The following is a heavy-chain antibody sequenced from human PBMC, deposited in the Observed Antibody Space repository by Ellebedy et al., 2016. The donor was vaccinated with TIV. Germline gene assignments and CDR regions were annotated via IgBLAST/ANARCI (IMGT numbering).Heavy chain of an antibody. CDR1: GFTFSSYG. J-gene: IGHJ4*02. D-gene: IGHD2-15*01. V-gene: IGHV3-48*01. Sequence: PGGSLRLSCAGSGFTFSSYGMNWVRQAPGKGLEWVSYISSSSRTIYYADSVKGRFTISRDKAKNSLYLQMNSLRAEETAVYYCASLGLRYCSGGNCYEASDYWGQGTLVTVSS. CDR3: ASLGLRYCSGGNCYEASDY. CDR2: ISSSSRTI.